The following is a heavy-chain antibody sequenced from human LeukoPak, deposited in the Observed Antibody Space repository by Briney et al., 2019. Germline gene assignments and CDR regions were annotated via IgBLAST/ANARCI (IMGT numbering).Heavy chain of an antibody. Sequence: GGSLRLSCAASGFTFSSYAMHWVRQAPGKGLEWVAVISYDGSNKYYADSVKGRFTISRDNSKNTLYLQMNSLRAEDTAVYYCAKGCDYGHFDYWGQGTLVTVSS. V-gene: IGHV3-30*18. CDR3: AKGCDYGHFDY. J-gene: IGHJ4*02. CDR1: GFTFSSYA. CDR2: ISYDGSNK. D-gene: IGHD4-17*01.